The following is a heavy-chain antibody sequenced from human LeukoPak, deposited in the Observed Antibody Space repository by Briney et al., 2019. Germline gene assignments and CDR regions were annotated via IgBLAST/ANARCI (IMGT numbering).Heavy chain of an antibody. Sequence: SETLSLTCTVSGGSISSNNYYWGWIRQPPGKGLEWIGSIYYGGYTYYNPSLKSRVTISVDTSKNQFSLKLSSGTAADTAVYYCARIPTWIQLWLHGAFDIWGQGTMVTVSS. CDR3: ARIPTWIQLWLHGAFDI. CDR1: GGSISSNNYY. J-gene: IGHJ3*02. V-gene: IGHV4-39*07. D-gene: IGHD5-18*01. CDR2: IYYGGYT.